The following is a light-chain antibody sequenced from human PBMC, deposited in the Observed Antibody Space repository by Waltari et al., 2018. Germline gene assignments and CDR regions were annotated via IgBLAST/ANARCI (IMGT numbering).Light chain of an antibody. J-gene: IGKJ5*01. CDR3: QQYNHWSLIS. CDR1: QDIGKN. Sequence: IVMTQSPSTLSVSPGERATLPCRDSQDIGKNVVWYQQKHGQAPRLLLYGTSTRATGTPARFSGSGSGTDFTLTISSLQSEDFAVYYCQQYNHWSLISFGQGTRLEMK. V-gene: IGKV3D-15*01. CDR2: GTS.